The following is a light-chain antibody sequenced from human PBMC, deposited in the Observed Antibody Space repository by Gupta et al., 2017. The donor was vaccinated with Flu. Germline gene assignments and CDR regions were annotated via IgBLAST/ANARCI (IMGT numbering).Light chain of an antibody. CDR1: QSVLYSSNNKNY. V-gene: IGKV4-1*01. CDR3: QQYYGTPPWT. J-gene: IGKJ1*01. CDR2: WAS. Sequence: DIVMTQSPDSLAVSLGERATINCKSSQSVLYSSNNKNYIAWYQQKPGQPPKLLIYWASTRESGVPDRFSGSGSGTDFTLTISSLQAEDVAVYYCQQYYGTPPWTFGQGTKVEIK.